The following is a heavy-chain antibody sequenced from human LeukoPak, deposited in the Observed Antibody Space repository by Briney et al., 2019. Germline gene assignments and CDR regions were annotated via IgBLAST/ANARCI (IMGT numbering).Heavy chain of an antibody. CDR1: GVSISSGLYS. J-gene: IGHJ5*02. D-gene: IGHD2-2*01. CDR3: ARLQYCSGTSCYWFDP. V-gene: IGHV4-30-2*01. CDR2: IYHTGGT. Sequence: SQTLSLTCDVSGVSISSGLYSWSWIRQPLGKGLEWIGYIYHTGGTYYNPSLKSRVTISVDTSKNQFSLRLSSVTAADTAVYYCARLQYCSGTSCYWFDPWGQGTLGTVSS.